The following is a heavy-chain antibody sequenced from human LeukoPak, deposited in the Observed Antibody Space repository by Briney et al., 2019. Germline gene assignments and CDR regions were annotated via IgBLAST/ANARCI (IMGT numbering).Heavy chain of an antibody. Sequence: GGSLRLSCAASGFTFSSYGMHWVRQAPGKGLEWVSHIRSNGDDIRYADSVKGRFTISRDDAKNSLFLQMNSLRAEDTAVYYCARDKDWAFDHWGQGTLVTVSS. D-gene: IGHD3/OR15-3a*01. J-gene: IGHJ4*02. CDR1: GFTFSSYG. V-gene: IGHV3-21*05. CDR2: IRSNGDDI. CDR3: ARDKDWAFDH.